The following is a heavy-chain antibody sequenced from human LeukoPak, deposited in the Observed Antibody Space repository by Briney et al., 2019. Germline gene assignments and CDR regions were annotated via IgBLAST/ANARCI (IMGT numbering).Heavy chain of an antibody. CDR2: IGTTAGDT. V-gene: IGHV3-23*01. J-gene: IGHJ4*02. CDR1: GFIFSTYA. D-gene: IGHD3-16*02. Sequence: PGGSLRLSCAASGFIFSTYAMTWVRQAPGKGLERVSSIGTTAGDTYYADSVKGRFTVSRDNSKNTLYLQMSSLRAEDTAVYYCAKYRLRGRRDYDYWGQGILVTVSS. CDR3: AKYRLRGRRDYDY.